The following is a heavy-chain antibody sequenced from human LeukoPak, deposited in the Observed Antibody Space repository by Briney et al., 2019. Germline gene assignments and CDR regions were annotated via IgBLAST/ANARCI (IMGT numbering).Heavy chain of an antibody. Sequence: SETLSLTCTVSGDSISNRNYYWGWIRQPPGKGLAWIGSIYYRGSSYYNPSLRSRVTIYVDTSKNQFSLKLSFVTAADTAVYYCARLGLVGPYSSSAYYFDYWGQGALVPVSS. CDR3: ARLGLVGPYSSSAYYFDY. CDR1: GDSISNRNYY. CDR2: IYYRGSS. V-gene: IGHV4-39*01. J-gene: IGHJ4*02. D-gene: IGHD6-6*01.